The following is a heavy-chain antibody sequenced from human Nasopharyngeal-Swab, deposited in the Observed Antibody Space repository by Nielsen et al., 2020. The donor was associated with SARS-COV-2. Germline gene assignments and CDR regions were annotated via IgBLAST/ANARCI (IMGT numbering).Heavy chain of an antibody. CDR2: IIPIFGTA. V-gene: IGHV1-69*13. CDR1: GCTFSSYA. Sequence: SVKVSCKASGCTFSSYAISWVRQAPGQGLEWMGGIIPIFGTANYAQKFQGRVTITADESTSTAYMELSSLRSEDTAVYYCARTSVTAVAGPGGYYFDYWGQGTLVTVSS. D-gene: IGHD6-19*01. CDR3: ARTSVTAVAGPGGYYFDY. J-gene: IGHJ4*02.